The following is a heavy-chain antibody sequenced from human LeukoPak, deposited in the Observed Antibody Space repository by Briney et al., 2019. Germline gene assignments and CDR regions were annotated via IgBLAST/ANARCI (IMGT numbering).Heavy chain of an antibody. CDR2: INKDGGEK. J-gene: IGHJ4*02. Sequence: GGSLRLSCSASGFTFSTYWMSWVRQAPGKGLEWVANINKDGGEKYYVDSVKGRFTISRDNAKNSLYLQMNSLRADDTAVYYCVKDSPPRYSGSPPAYWGQGTLVTVSS. D-gene: IGHD1-26*01. CDR3: VKDSPPRYSGSPPAY. V-gene: IGHV3-7*03. CDR1: GFTFSTYW.